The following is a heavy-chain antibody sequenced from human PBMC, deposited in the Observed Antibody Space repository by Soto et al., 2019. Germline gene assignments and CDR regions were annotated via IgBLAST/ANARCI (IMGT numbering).Heavy chain of an antibody. CDR2: ISGSGGST. CDR3: AKDRVGATDYYYGMDV. D-gene: IGHD1-26*01. CDR1: GFTFSSYA. V-gene: IGHV3-23*01. Sequence: GGSLRLSCAASGFTFSSYAMSWVRQAPGKGLEWVSAISGSGGSTYYADSVKGRFTISRDNSKNTLYLQMNSLRAEDTAVYYCAKDRVGATDYYYGMDVWGQGTTVTVSS. J-gene: IGHJ6*02.